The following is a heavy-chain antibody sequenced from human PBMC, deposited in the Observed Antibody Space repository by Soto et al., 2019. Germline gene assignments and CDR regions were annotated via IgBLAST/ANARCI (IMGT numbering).Heavy chain of an antibody. CDR3: ARGGVSTRTFDY. V-gene: IGHV5-51*01. J-gene: IGHJ4*02. CDR1: GYNFAGYW. D-gene: IGHD3-3*01. CDR2: IYPSDSDT. Sequence: PVGSLKTSCNGSGYNFAGYWIAWVRQMPGKGLELMGIIYPSDSDTRYRPSFQGQVTISADKSISSAYLQWSSLRASDTAMYYCARGGVSTRTFDYWGQGTPVTVSS.